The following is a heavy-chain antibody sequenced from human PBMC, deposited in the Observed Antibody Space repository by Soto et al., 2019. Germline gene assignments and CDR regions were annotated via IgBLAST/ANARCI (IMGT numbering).Heavy chain of an antibody. CDR1: GAPLSSYA. CDR3: ATSGYYPPSAFDI. V-gene: IGHV1-69*01. D-gene: IGHD3-22*01. Sequence: QVQLVQSGPEVKKLGSSWKSSGKPSGAPLSSYAISGVRQPPDKGLEWMGGIIPIFGTANYAQKFQGRVTITADESTSTAYMELSSLRSEDTAVYYCATSGYYPPSAFDIWGQGTMVTVSS. J-gene: IGHJ3*02. CDR2: IIPIFGTA.